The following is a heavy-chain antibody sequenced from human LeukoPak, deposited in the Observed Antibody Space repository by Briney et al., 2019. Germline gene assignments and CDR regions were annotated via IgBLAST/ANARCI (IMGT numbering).Heavy chain of an antibody. CDR2: MNPNSGNT. V-gene: IGHV1-8*01. J-gene: IGHJ6*03. CDR3: AXGHMTTVTTGYYYYYYYMDV. D-gene: IGHD4-17*01. Sequence: ASVKVSCKASGYTFTSYDINWVRQATGQGLEWMGWMNPNSGNTGYAQKFQGRVTMTRNTSISTAYMELSSLRSEDTAVYYCAXGHMTTVTTGYYYYYYYMDVWGKGTTVTVSS. CDR1: GYTFTSYD.